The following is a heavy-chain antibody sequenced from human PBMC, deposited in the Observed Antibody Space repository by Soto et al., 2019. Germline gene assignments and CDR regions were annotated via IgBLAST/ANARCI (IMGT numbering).Heavy chain of an antibody. J-gene: IGHJ6*02. Sequence: GGSLRLSCAASGFTFSSYAMSWVRQAPGKGLEWVSAISGSGGSTYYADSVKGRFTISRDNSKNTLYLQMNSLRAEDRAVYECAKEKAAAGKNMRGFYCGMDVWGQGTMVTVSS. CDR2: ISGSGGST. V-gene: IGHV3-23*01. CDR3: AKEKAAAGKNMRGFYCGMDV. CDR1: GFTFSSYA. D-gene: IGHD6-13*01.